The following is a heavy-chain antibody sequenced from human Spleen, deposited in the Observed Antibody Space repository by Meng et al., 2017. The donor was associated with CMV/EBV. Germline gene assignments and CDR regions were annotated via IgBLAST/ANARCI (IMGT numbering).Heavy chain of an antibody. D-gene: IGHD2-2*01. Sequence: ASVKVSCKASGYTFTSYDINWVRQATGQGLEWMGWMNPNSGNTGYAQKFQGRVTITRDTSISTAYMELSRLRSDDTAVYYCAREEYQLLIFDYWGQGTLVTVSS. CDR1: GYTFTSYD. CDR2: MNPNSGNT. J-gene: IGHJ4*02. V-gene: IGHV1-8*03. CDR3: AREEYQLLIFDY.